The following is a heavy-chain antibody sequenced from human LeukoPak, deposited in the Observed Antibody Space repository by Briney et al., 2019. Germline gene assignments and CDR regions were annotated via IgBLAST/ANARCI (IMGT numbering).Heavy chain of an antibody. Sequence: GGSLRLSCAASGFTFSNYGMHWVRQAPGKGLEWVSAISGSGGSTYYADSVKGRFTISRDNSKNTLYLQMNSLRAEDTAVYYCAKGNTYYYDSSASPFDYWGQGTLVTVSS. CDR3: AKGNTYYYDSSASPFDY. J-gene: IGHJ4*02. CDR1: GFTFSNYG. V-gene: IGHV3-23*01. CDR2: ISGSGGST. D-gene: IGHD3-22*01.